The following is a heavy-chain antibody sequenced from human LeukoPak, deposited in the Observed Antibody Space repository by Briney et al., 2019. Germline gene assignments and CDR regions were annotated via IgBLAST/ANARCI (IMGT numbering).Heavy chain of an antibody. CDR2: IYSGGST. V-gene: IGHV3-53*04. Sequence: GGSLRLSCAASGFTVSSNYMSWVRQAPGEGLEWVSVIYSGGSTYYADSVKGRFTISRHNSKNTLYLQMNSLRAEDTAVYYCARVPNRHSSSSKTSWGQGTLVTVSS. J-gene: IGHJ4*02. CDR3: ARVPNRHSSSSKTS. D-gene: IGHD6-13*01. CDR1: GFTVSSNY.